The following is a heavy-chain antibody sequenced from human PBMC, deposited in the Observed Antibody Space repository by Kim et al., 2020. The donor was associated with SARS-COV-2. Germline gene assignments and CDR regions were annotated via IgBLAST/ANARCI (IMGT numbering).Heavy chain of an antibody. D-gene: IGHD6-19*01. J-gene: IGHJ6*03. CDR1: GGSFSGYY. CDR2: INHSGST. Sequence: SETLSLTCAVYGGSFSGYYWSWIRQPPGKGLEWIGEINHSGSTNYNPSLKSRVTISVDTSNNQFSLTLSPVTAAETAVYYLSKGTRQWLWCHYYHYMD. V-gene: IGHV4-34*01. CDR3: SKGTRQWLWCHYYHYMD.